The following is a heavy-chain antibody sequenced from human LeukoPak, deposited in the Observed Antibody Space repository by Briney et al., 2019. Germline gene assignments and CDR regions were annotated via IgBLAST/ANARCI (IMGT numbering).Heavy chain of an antibody. D-gene: IGHD3-22*01. J-gene: IGHJ4*02. Sequence: PGGSLRLSCAASGFTFSSYAMSWVRQAPGKGLEWVSAISGSGGSTYYADSVKGRFTISRDNSKKTLYLQMNSLRAEDTAVYYCAKDRSGITMIVVVKNYFDYWGQGTLVTVSS. V-gene: IGHV3-23*01. CDR2: ISGSGGST. CDR1: GFTFSSYA. CDR3: AKDRSGITMIVVVKNYFDY.